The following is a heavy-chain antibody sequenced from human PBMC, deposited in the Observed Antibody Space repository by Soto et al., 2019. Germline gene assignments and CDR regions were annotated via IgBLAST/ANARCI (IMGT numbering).Heavy chain of an antibody. D-gene: IGHD3-10*01. CDR3: ARDSGSIYYYYYYAMDV. CDR2: ISYDGSNK. CDR1: GFTFSNYA. V-gene: IGHV3-30-3*01. Sequence: GGSLRLSCAASGFTFSNYAIHWVRQAPGKGLEWVAVISYDGSNKYYADSVKGRFTISRDNSENTLYPQMNSLRAEDSALYYCARDSGSIYYYYYYAMDVWGQGTTVTVSS. J-gene: IGHJ6*02.